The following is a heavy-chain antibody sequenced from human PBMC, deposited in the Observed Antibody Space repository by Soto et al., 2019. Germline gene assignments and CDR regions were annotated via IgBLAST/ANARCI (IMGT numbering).Heavy chain of an antibody. CDR3: ARGPRYFDWLSPPYYYGMDV. J-gene: IGHJ6*02. CDR1: GGSFSGYY. CDR2: INHSGST. V-gene: IGHV4-34*01. Sequence: SETLSLTCAVYGGSFSGYYWSWIRQSPGKGLEWIGEINHSGSTNYNPSLKSRVTISVDTSKNQFSLKLSSVTAADTAVYYCARGPRYFDWLSPPYYYGMDVWGQGTTVTVSS. D-gene: IGHD3-9*01.